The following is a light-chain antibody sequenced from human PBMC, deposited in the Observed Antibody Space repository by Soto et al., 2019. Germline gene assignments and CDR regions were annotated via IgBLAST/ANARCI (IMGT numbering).Light chain of an antibody. J-gene: IGLJ3*02. CDR3: TSFRTISAWV. Sequence: QSALTQPASVSGSPGQSITISCTGTSSDVGGYNYVSWFQQHPGKAPKLKIYEVSNRPSGVSNRFSGSKSGNTASLTISELEAEDEADYCWTSFRTISAWVFGGGTKLTVL. V-gene: IGLV2-14*01. CDR2: EVS. CDR1: SSDVGGYNY.